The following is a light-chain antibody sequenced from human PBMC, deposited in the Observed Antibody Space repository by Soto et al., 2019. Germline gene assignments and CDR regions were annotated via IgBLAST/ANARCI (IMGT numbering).Light chain of an antibody. V-gene: IGKV1-9*01. Sequence: GDRVTMTCRASLGISSAVAWYQQKPGKAPKLLVYSASTLQSGGPSRFSGSGSGTHFTLTISSLHPEDFATYYCQQLSYFHRGTFGQGTRL. CDR1: LGISSA. CDR2: SAS. CDR3: QQLSYFHRGT. J-gene: IGKJ5*01.